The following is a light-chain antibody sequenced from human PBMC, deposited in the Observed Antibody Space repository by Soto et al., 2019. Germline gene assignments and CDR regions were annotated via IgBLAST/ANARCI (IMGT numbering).Light chain of an antibody. J-gene: IGLJ3*02. CDR1: SGSVSSSYY. CDR3: VLYMGSGVGV. V-gene: IGLV8-61*01. CDR2: NTN. Sequence: QTVVTQEPSFSVSPGRTVTLTCGLSSGSVSSSYYPSWYQQTPGQAPRTLIYNTNKRSSGVPDRFSGSILGNKAALTITGAQADDETDYYCVLYMGSGVGVFGGGTKVTVL.